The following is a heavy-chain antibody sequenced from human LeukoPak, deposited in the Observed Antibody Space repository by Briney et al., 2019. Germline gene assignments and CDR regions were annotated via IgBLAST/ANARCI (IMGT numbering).Heavy chain of an antibody. CDR2: ISSSSSTI. J-gene: IGHJ4*02. Sequence: PGGSLRLSCAASGFTFSSYGMTWVRQAPGKRLEGVSYISSSSSTIYYADSVKGRFIISRDNAKNSLYLQMNSLRVEDTALYYCARRAPSHDFDDCGQGTLVTVSS. CDR3: ARRAPSHDFDD. V-gene: IGHV3-48*01. CDR1: GFTFSSYG.